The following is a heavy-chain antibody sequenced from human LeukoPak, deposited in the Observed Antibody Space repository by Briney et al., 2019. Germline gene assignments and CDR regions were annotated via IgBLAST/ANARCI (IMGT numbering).Heavy chain of an antibody. D-gene: IGHD1-7*01. CDR3: ARDAYITGTTAIDY. Sequence: SETLSLTCTVSGDSVSSGNYYWSWIRQPPGKGLEWIGYIYYSGSTKYNPSLKSRVTISVDTSKNQFSLKLSSVTAADTAVYYCARDAYITGTTAIDYWGQGTLVTVSS. J-gene: IGHJ4*02. CDR1: GDSVSSGNYY. V-gene: IGHV4-61*01. CDR2: IYYSGST.